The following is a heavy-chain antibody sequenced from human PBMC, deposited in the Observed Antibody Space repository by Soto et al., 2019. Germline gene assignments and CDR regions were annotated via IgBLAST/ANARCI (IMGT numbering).Heavy chain of an antibody. J-gene: IGHJ5*02. CDR2: IYYSGST. CDR1: GGTISSYD. Sequence: SETLSLTSTVSGGTISSYDWSWIRQPPGKGLEWIGYIYYSGSTNYNPSLKSRVTISVDTPKNQFSLKLTSVTAADTAVYYCARGVATIGPWGQGTLVTVSS. V-gene: IGHV4-59*01. D-gene: IGHD5-12*01. CDR3: ARGVATIGP.